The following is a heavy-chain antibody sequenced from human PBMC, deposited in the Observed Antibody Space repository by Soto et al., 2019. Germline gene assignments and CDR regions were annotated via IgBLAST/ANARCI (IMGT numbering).Heavy chain of an antibody. V-gene: IGHV3-11*01. J-gene: IGHJ4*02. D-gene: IGHD1-7*01. CDR3: ARDSPSKNWNYGGDFDY. CDR2: ISSSGSTI. CDR1: GFTFSDYY. Sequence: GGSLRLSCAASGFTFSDYYMSWIRQAPGKGLEWVSYISSSGSTIYYADSVKGRFTISRDNAKNSLYLQMNSLRAEDTAVYYCARDSPSKNWNYGGDFDYWGQGTLVTVSS.